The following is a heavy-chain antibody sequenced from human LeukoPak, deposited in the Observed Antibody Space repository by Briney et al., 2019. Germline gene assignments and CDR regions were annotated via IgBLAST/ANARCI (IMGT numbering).Heavy chain of an antibody. CDR3: ARDAVGATFDY. CDR2: INPSGGST. J-gene: IGHJ4*02. D-gene: IGHD1-26*01. CDR1: GYTFTGYY. V-gene: IGHV1-46*01. Sequence: GASVKVSCKASGYTFTGYYMHWVRQAPGQGLEWMGIINPSGGSTSYAQKFQGRVTMTRDMSTSTVYMGLSSLRSEDTAVYYCARDAVGATFDYWGQGTLVTVSS.